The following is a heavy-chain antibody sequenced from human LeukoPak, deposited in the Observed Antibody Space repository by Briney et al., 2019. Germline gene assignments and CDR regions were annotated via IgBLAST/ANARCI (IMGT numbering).Heavy chain of an antibody. J-gene: IGHJ4*02. Sequence: SETLSPTCTVSGGSISSHYWSWIRQPPGKGLEWIGYMYYSGSTRYNPSLKSRATMSLDTSKNQFSLNLNSVTAADTAVYYCARGERPGCDYWGQGTLVTVSS. CDR1: GGSISSHY. CDR2: MYYSGST. D-gene: IGHD6-6*01. CDR3: ARGERPGCDY. V-gene: IGHV4-59*11.